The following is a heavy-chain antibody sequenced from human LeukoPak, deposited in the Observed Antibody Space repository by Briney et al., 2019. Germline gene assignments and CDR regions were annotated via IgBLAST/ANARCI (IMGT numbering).Heavy chain of an antibody. D-gene: IGHD7-27*01. Sequence: PGRSLRLSCAASGFTFSSYAMSWVRQAPGKGLEWVSTISASGVSTYYADSVKGRFTVSRDNSKNTLFLQMNSLRAEDTAVYYCAKDGGLWVSAHWGDSWGRGTLVTVSS. CDR2: ISASGVST. CDR3: AKDGGLWVSAHWGDS. J-gene: IGHJ4*02. V-gene: IGHV3-23*01. CDR1: GFTFSSYA.